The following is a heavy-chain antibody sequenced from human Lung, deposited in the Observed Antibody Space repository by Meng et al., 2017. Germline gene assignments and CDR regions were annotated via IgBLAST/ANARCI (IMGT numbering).Heavy chain of an antibody. CDR1: GGPFSDYY. J-gene: IGHJ4*02. D-gene: IGHD4-11*01. Sequence: QWELPRCVEGSFNASELLSLTCVVSGGPFSDYYGGWIRQPPGKWLDWIGEINHSGRTNYNPSLESRATISVDTSQNNLSLKLSSVTAADSAVYYCARGPTTMAHDFDYWGQGTLVTVSS. V-gene: IGHV4-34*01. CDR3: ARGPTTMAHDFDY. CDR2: INHSGRT.